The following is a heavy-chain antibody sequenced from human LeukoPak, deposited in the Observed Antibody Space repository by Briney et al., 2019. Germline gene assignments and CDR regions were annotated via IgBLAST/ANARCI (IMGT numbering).Heavy chain of an antibody. Sequence: GGSLRLSCEASGFTFSKAWMSWVRQAPGKGLEWVGRIRSDTDGGTADYAAPVKGRFTISRDDSKSIAYLQMNSLKTEDTAVYYCTRSVRYFDWLAYWGQGTLVTVSS. CDR3: TRSVRYFDWLAY. V-gene: IGHV3-15*01. J-gene: IGHJ4*02. D-gene: IGHD3-9*01. CDR1: GFTFSKAW. CDR2: IRSDTDGGTA.